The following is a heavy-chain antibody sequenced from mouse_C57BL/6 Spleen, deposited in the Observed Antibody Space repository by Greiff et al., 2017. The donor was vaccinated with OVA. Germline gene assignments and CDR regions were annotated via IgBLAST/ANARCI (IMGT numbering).Heavy chain of an antibody. D-gene: IGHD3-2*02. CDR1: GYTFTSYW. CDR3: AKDSSGYGY. J-gene: IGHJ2*01. V-gene: IGHV1-64*01. CDR2: IHPNSGST. Sequence: QVHVKQPGAELVKPGASVKLSCKASGYTFTSYWMHWVKQRPGQGLEWIGMIHPNSGSTNYNEKFKSKATLTVDKSSSTAYMQLSSLTSEDSAVYYCAKDSSGYGYWGQGTTLTVSS.